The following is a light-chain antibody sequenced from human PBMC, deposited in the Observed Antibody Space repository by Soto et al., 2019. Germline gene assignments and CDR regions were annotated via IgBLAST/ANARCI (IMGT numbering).Light chain of an antibody. CDR3: QQGNSFPIT. J-gene: IGKJ5*01. V-gene: IGKV1-12*01. Sequence: DIEMTQSPPSVSASVGDRVTITCRASQGISRWLVWYQQKPGKAPKLLIYAASSLQSGVPSRFSGSGSGTDFTLTISSLQPEDFATYYCQQGNSFPITFDQGTRLEIK. CDR1: QGISRW. CDR2: AAS.